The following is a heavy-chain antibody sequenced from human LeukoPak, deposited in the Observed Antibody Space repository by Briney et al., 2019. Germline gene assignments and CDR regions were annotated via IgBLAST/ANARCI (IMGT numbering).Heavy chain of an antibody. Sequence: ASVKVSCKASGYTFTSYYMHWVRQAPGQGLEWTGIINPSGGSTSYAQKFQGRVTMTRDTSTSTVYMELSSLRSEDTAVYYCASGEAYYDFWSGYKAFDYWGQGTLVTVSS. CDR1: GYTFTSYY. V-gene: IGHV1-46*01. J-gene: IGHJ4*02. CDR2: INPSGGST. CDR3: ASGEAYYDFWSGYKAFDY. D-gene: IGHD3-3*01.